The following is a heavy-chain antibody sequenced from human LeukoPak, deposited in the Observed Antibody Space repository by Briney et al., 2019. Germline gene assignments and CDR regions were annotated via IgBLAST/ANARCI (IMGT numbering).Heavy chain of an antibody. CDR2: ISWDGSDT. CDR1: GFTFDDYA. CDR3: AKDSRGYQDYFDY. J-gene: IGHJ4*02. Sequence: QAGGSLRLSCAASGFTFDDYAMHWVRQRPGKGLEWVSLISWDGSDTYYADSVKGRFTISRDNSKDTLYLQMNSLRAEDTAVYYCAKDSRGYQDYFDYWGQGTLVTVSS. D-gene: IGHD3-22*01. V-gene: IGHV3-43D*03.